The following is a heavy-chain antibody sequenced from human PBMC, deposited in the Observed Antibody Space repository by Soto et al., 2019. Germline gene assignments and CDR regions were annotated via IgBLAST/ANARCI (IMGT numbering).Heavy chain of an antibody. J-gene: IGHJ4*02. Sequence: PGGSLRLSCAASGFTVSSTYMSWVRQAPGKGLEWVSVLYSGGTTYYSDSVKGRFTISRDNSKNTLYLQMNSLRAEDTAVYYCASFPHQYYFDYWGQGTLVTSPQ. CDR2: LYSGGTT. V-gene: IGHV3-53*01. CDR3: ASFPHQYYFDY. CDR1: GFTVSSTY.